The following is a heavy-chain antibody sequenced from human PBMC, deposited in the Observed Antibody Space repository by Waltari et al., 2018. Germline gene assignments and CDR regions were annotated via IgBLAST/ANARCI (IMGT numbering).Heavy chain of an antibody. CDR2: INHSGST. D-gene: IGHD6-19*01. CDR3: ARVTKYSSGWYDYYYGMDV. CDR1: GGSFSGYY. J-gene: IGHJ6*02. Sequence: QVQLQQWGAGLLKPSETLSLTCAVYGGSFSGYYWSWIRQPPGTGLEWIGEINHSGSTNYNPSLKSRVTISVDTSKNQFSLKLSSVTAADTAVYYCARVTKYSSGWYDYYYGMDVWGQGTTVTVSS. V-gene: IGHV4-34*01.